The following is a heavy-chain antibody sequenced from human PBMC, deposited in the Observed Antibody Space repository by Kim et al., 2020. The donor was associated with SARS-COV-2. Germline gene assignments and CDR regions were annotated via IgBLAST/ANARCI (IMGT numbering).Heavy chain of an antibody. J-gene: IGHJ4*02. CDR2: ISYDGSNK. Sequence: GGSLRPSCAASGFTFSSCAMHWVRQAPGKGLEWVAVISYDGSNKYYADSVKGRFTISRDNSKNTLYLQMNSLRAEDTAVYYCAKAASSGYWGQRSLDNVS. D-gene: IGHD3-16*02. V-gene: IGHV3-30*18. CDR3: AKAASSGY. CDR1: GFTFSSCA.